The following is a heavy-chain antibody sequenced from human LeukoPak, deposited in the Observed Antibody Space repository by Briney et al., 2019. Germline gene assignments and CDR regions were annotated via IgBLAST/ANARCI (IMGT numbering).Heavy chain of an antibody. J-gene: IGHJ6*04. Sequence: ASVKVSCKASGGTFSSYTISWVRQAPGQGLEWMGRIIPILGIANYAQKFQGRVTITRDTSASTAYMELSSLRSEDTAVYYCAREAGYYYYGMDVWGKGTTVTVSS. CDR1: GGTFSSYT. CDR2: IIPILGIA. V-gene: IGHV1-69*02. CDR3: AREAGYYYYGMDV.